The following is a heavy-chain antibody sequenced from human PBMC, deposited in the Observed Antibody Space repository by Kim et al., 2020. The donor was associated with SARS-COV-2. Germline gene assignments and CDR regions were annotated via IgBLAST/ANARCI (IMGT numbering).Heavy chain of an antibody. J-gene: IGHJ2*01. CDR3: ASSYDRSYWYFDL. V-gene: IGHV4-59*08. D-gene: IGHD3-22*01. CDR2: IYYSGST. CDR1: GGSISSYY. Sequence: SETLCLTCTVSGGSISSYYWSWIRQPPGKGLEWIGYIYYSGSTNYNPSLKSRVTISVDTSKNQFSLKLSSVTAADTAVYYCASSYDRSYWYFDLWGRGTLVTVSS.